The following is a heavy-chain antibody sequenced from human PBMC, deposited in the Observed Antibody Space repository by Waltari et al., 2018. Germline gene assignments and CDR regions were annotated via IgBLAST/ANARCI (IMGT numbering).Heavy chain of an antibody. CDR2: IYPGDSDT. D-gene: IGHD6-6*01. V-gene: IGHV5-51*03. J-gene: IGHJ6*02. CDR3: ARLSIAARPAGDYYYYGMDV. Sequence: ELQLVRLGQEVKKPGGPLRFSLKVSGYSFPSSWIAWLRRCPGKALGWMGIIYPGDSDTRYSPSFQGQVTISADKSISTAYLQWSSLKASDTAMYYCARLSIAARPAGDYYYYGMDVWGQGTTVTVSS. CDR1: GYSFPSSW.